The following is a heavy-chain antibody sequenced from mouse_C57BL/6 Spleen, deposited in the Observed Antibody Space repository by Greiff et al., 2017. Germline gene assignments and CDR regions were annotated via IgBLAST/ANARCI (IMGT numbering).Heavy chain of an antibody. CDR1: GFTFSDYG. Sequence: EVKLMESGGGLVKPGGSLKLSCAASGFTFSDYGIHWVRQAPEKGLEWVAYISSGSSTIYYADTVQGRFTISRDNAKNTLFLQMTRLRAEDTAMYYCARDWDYFDYWGQGTTLTVSS. J-gene: IGHJ2*01. V-gene: IGHV5-17*01. CDR2: ISSGSSTI. D-gene: IGHD4-1*01. CDR3: ARDWDYFDY.